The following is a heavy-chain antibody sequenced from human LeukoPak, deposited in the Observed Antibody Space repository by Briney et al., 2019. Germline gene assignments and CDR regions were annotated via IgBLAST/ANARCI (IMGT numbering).Heavy chain of an antibody. J-gene: IGHJ3*02. V-gene: IGHV5-51*01. Sequence: GESLKISCQGSGYSFTSYWIGWVRQMPGKGLEWMGIIYPGDSDTRYSLSLQGQVTISADKSISTVYLQWRSLKASDTAMYYRARDRPHDAFDIWGQGTMVTVSS. CDR2: IYPGDSDT. CDR1: GYSFTSYW. CDR3: ARDRPHDAFDI.